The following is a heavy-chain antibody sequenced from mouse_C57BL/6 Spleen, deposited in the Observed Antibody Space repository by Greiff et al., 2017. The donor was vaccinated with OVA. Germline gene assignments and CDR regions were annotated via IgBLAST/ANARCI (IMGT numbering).Heavy chain of an antibody. CDR1: GFTFSSYG. CDR3: ARQMVTTKGAYDY. D-gene: IGHD2-2*01. Sequence: EVQLVESGGDLVKPGGSLKLSCAASGFTFSSYGMSWVRQTPDQRLEWVATISSGGSYTYYPDSVKGRFTISRDNATNTLYLQMSSLKSEDTAMXYCARQMVTTKGAYDYWGQGTTLTVSS. J-gene: IGHJ2*01. CDR2: ISSGGSYT. V-gene: IGHV5-6*01.